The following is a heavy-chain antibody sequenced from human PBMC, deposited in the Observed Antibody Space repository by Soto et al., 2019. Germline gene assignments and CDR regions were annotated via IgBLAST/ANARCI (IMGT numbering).Heavy chain of an antibody. CDR1: GFTFSSFA. D-gene: IGHD3-16*02. CDR3: AKRGGYDYVWKSYRPDY. J-gene: IGHJ4*02. Sequence: PGGSLRLSCVASGFTFSSFAMTWVRQAPGKGLEWVSTLSGSGGDTYYADSVNGRFTISRDKSKNTLYLQMDRLRVEDTAVYYCAKRGGYDYVWKSYRPDYWGQGTLVT. CDR2: LSGSGGDT. V-gene: IGHV3-23*01.